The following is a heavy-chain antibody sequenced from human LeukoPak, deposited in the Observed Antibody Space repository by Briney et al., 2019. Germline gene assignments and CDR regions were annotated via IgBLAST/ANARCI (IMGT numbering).Heavy chain of an antibody. J-gene: IGHJ6*03. CDR3: ARGSTALNYYYYYMDV. Sequence: GGFLRLSCAASGFTFSSYWMSWVRQAPGKGLEWVANIKQDGSEKYYVDSVKGRFTISRDNAKNSLYLQMNSLRAEDTAVYYCARGSTALNYYYYYMDVWGKGTTVTVSS. CDR1: GFTFSSYW. V-gene: IGHV3-7*01. CDR2: IKQDGSEK. D-gene: IGHD5-18*01.